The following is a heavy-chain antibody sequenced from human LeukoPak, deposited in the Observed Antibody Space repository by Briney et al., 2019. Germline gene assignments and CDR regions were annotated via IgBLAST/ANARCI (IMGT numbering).Heavy chain of an antibody. V-gene: IGHV1-24*01. Sequence: ASVKVSCKVSGYTLTELSMHWVRQAPGKGLEWMGGFDPEDGETIYAQKFQGRVTMTTDTSTSTAYMELRSLRSDDTAVYYCARDGEVLLWFGELTNFDYWGQGTLVTVSS. D-gene: IGHD3-10*01. J-gene: IGHJ4*02. CDR3: ARDGEVLLWFGELTNFDY. CDR1: GYTLTELS. CDR2: FDPEDGET.